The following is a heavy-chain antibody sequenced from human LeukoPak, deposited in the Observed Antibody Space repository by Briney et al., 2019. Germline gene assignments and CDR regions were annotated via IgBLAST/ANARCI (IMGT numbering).Heavy chain of an antibody. Sequence: SQTLSLTCTVSGGSISSGGYYWSWIRQPPGKGPEWIGYIYHDGSTYYNPSLKSRVTISVDKSKNQFSLKLSSVTAADTAVYYCARDTALAAAGTTFDYWGQGTLVTVSS. D-gene: IGHD6-13*01. V-gene: IGHV4-30-2*01. CDR2: IYHDGST. CDR1: GGSISSGGYY. CDR3: ARDTALAAAGTTFDY. J-gene: IGHJ4*02.